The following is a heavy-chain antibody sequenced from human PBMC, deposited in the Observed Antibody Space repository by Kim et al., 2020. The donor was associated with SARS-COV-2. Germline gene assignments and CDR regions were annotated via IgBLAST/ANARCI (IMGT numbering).Heavy chain of an antibody. J-gene: IGHJ4*02. CDR1: GDSVTSDGSY. Sequence: SETLSLTCTVSGDSVTSDGSYWSWIRQPPGKGLEWIGYIYYSGSTNYNPSLKSRVTISVDTSKNQFSLNLNSVTAADTAVYYCARDCSYTSCYFSDLVYWGQGTLVTVSS. CDR3: ARDCSYTSCYFSDLVY. V-gene: IGHV4-61*08. D-gene: IGHD2-2*01. CDR2: IYYSGST.